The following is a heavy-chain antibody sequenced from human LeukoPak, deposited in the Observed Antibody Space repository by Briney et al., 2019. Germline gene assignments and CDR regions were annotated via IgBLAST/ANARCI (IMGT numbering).Heavy chain of an antibody. V-gene: IGHV4-30-2*01. Sequence: PSETLSLTCTVSGGSISSGGYYWSWIRQPPGKGLEWIGYIYHSGSTYYNPSLKSRVTISVDRSKNQFSLKLSSVTAADTAVYYCARVAVAGTRAFDIWGQGTMVTVSS. CDR2: IYHSGST. J-gene: IGHJ3*02. D-gene: IGHD6-19*01. CDR1: GGSISSGGYY. CDR3: ARVAVAGTRAFDI.